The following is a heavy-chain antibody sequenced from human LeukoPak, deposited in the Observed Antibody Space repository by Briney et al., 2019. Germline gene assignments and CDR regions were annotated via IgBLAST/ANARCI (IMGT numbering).Heavy chain of an antibody. V-gene: IGHV4-59*08. CDR1: GGSIRSYS. J-gene: IGHJ3*02. Sequence: SETLSLTCTVSGGSIRSYSWSWIRQPPGKGLELIGYIFYTGSTNYNPSLRSRVTISLDMSKNQFSLKLRSVTAADTAVYYCARLPPSEIPEAAFDIWGQGTMVSVSS. CDR2: IFYTGST. CDR3: ARLPPSEIPEAAFDI. D-gene: IGHD2-2*01.